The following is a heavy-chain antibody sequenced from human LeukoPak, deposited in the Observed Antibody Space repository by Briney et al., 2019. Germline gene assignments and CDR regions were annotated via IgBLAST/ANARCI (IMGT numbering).Heavy chain of an antibody. Sequence: GGSLRLSCAASGFTFSSYGMHWVRQAPGKGLEWVAVIWYDGSNKYYADSVKGRFTISRDNSKNTLYLQMNSLRAEDTAVYYCAKDRSGLRHDYWGQGTLVTVSS. CDR3: AKDRSGLRHDY. D-gene: IGHD4-17*01. CDR1: GFTFSSYG. J-gene: IGHJ4*02. V-gene: IGHV3-33*06. CDR2: IWYDGSNK.